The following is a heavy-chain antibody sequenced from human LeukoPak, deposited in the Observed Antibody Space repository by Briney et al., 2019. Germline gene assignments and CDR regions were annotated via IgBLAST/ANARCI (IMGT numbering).Heavy chain of an antibody. Sequence: GGSLRLSCAASGFTFSSYAMSWVRQAPGKGLEWVSAISGSGGSTYYADSVEGRFTISRDNSKNTLYLQMNSLRAEDTAVYYCAKEGVYCTNGVCWDWFDPWGQGTLVTVSS. CDR2: ISGSGGST. J-gene: IGHJ5*02. D-gene: IGHD2-8*01. CDR3: AKEGVYCTNGVCWDWFDP. V-gene: IGHV3-23*01. CDR1: GFTFSSYA.